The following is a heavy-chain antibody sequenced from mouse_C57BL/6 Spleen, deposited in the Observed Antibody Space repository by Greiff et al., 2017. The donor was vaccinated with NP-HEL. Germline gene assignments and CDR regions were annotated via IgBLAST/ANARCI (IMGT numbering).Heavy chain of an antibody. Sequence: VQLQESGGGLVKPGGSLKLSCAASGFTFSSYAMSWVRQTPEKRLEWVATISDGGSYTYYPDNVKGRFTISRDNAKNNLYLQMSHLKSEDTAMYYCARDLFAYWGQGTLVTVSA. J-gene: IGHJ3*01. CDR2: ISDGGSYT. V-gene: IGHV5-4*01. CDR1: GFTFSSYA. CDR3: ARDLFAY.